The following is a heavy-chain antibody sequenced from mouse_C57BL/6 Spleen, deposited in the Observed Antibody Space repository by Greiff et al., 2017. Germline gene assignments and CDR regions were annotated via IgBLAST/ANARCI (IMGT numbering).Heavy chain of an antibody. D-gene: IGHD2-3*01. V-gene: IGHV1-42*01. Sequence: VQLQQSGPELVKPGASVKISCKASGYSFTGYYMNWVKQSPEKSLEWIGEINPSTGGTTYNQKFKAKATLTVDKSSSTAYMQLKSLTSEDSAVYYCARSDGYYEDYWGQGTTLTVSS. CDR1: GYSFTGYY. CDR2: INPSTGGT. CDR3: ARSDGYYEDY. J-gene: IGHJ2*01.